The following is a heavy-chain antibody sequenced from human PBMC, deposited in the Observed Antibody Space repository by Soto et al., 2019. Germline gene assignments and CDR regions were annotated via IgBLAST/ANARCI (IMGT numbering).Heavy chain of an antibody. CDR1: VYTFTSYD. J-gene: IGHJ4*02. V-gene: IGHV1-8*01. Sequence: ASVTVSCKASVYTFTSYDINWVRQATGQGLEWMGWMNPNSGNTGYAQKFQGRVTMTRNTSISTTYMELSSLRSEDTAVYYCARVDAHDFIVEDYWGQGTLVTVSS. CDR3: ARVDAHDFIVEDY. D-gene: IGHD1-26*01. CDR2: MNPNSGNT.